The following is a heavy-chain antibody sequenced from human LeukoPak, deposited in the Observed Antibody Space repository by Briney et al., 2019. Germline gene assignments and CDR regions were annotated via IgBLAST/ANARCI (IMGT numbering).Heavy chain of an antibody. J-gene: IGHJ4*02. CDR3: ARERVEYSPYYFDY. Sequence: SETLSLTCTVSGASISSGGCYWSWIRQPPGKGLEWIGYIYYSGSTNYNPSLKSRVTISVDTSKNQFSLKLSSVTAADTAVYYCARERVEYSPYYFDYWGQGTLVTVSS. CDR1: GASISSGGCY. CDR2: IYYSGST. D-gene: IGHD5-18*01. V-gene: IGHV4-61*08.